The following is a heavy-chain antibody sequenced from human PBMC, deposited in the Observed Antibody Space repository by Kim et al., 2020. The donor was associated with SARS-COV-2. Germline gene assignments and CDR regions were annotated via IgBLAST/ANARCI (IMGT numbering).Heavy chain of an antibody. D-gene: IGHD3-16*01. Sequence: GGSLRLSCAASGFTFSNYAMNWVRQAPGKGLEWVSAVTASGRDTYYAGSVKGRFTVSRDNSKNIVYLQLDSLRAEDTATYYCARDGGANSLDDVDY. CDR1: GFTFSNYA. CDR3: ARDGGANSLDDVDY. V-gene: IGHV3-23*01. J-gene: IGHJ4*01. CDR2: VTASGRDT.